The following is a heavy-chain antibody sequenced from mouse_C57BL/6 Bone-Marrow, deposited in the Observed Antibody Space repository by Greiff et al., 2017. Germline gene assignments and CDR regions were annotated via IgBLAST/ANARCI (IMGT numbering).Heavy chain of an antibody. V-gene: IGHV2-2*01. Sequence: QVTLKESGPGILQPSQTLSLTCSFSGFSLSTFGMGVGWIRQPSGKGLEWLGVIWSGGSTDYNAAFISRLSISKDNSKSQVFFKMNSLQADDTAIYYCARKGYGSSSFAYWGQGTLVTVSA. CDR1: GFSLSTFG. D-gene: IGHD1-1*01. J-gene: IGHJ3*01. CDR2: IWSGGST. CDR3: ARKGYGSSSFAY.